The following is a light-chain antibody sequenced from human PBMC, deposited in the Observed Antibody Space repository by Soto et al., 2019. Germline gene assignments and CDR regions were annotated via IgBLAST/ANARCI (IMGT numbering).Light chain of an antibody. CDR2: TAS. CDR1: QSIRRN. CDR3: QQSYSTPRT. J-gene: IGKJ1*01. Sequence: DIQMTQSPSSLSASVGDRVIITCRASQSIRRNLNWYQQKPGKAPNLLIHTASGLQSGVPSRFSGSGSGTDFTLTISTLQPEDFASYFCQQSYSTPRTFGQGNRVEV. V-gene: IGKV1-39*01.